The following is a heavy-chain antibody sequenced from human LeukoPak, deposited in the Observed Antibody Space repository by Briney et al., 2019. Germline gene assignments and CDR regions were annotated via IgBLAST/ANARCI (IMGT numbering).Heavy chain of an antibody. D-gene: IGHD3-9*01. J-gene: IGHJ4*02. CDR2: IYYSGST. CDR1: GGSFSGYY. CDR3: ARVTGYMIEDYFDY. Sequence: SETLSLTCAVYGGSFSGYYWSWIRQPPGEGLEWIGYIYYSGSTNYNPSLKSRVTISVDTSKNQFSLKLRSVTAADTAVYYCARVTGYMIEDYFDYWGQGILVTVSS. V-gene: IGHV4-59*01.